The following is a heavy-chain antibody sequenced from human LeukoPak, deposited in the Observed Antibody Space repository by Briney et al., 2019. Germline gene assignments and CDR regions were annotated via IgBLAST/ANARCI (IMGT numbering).Heavy chain of an antibody. CDR1: GFTFSSYS. D-gene: IGHD6-13*01. J-gene: IGHJ4*02. CDR3: AKDDSSSWSFDY. Sequence: GGSLRLSCAASGFTFSSYSMTWVRQAPGKGLEWVSAISRSCGSKYYADSVKGRFTISRDNSKNTLYLQMNSLRAEDTAVYYCAKDDSSSWSFDYWGQGALVTVSS. V-gene: IGHV3-23*01. CDR2: ISRSCGSK.